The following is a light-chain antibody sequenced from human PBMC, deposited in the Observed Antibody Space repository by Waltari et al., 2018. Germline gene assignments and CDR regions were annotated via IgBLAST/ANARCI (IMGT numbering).Light chain of an antibody. CDR2: DAA. J-gene: IGKJ2*01. CDR3: QHRYT. CDR1: QSVSSY. V-gene: IGKV3-11*01. Sequence: EIVLTQSPATLSLSPGERATLSCRASQSVSSYLAWYQQKPGQAPRLLIYDAANRATGIPAIVSGSGSGTDFPLTISSLEPEDFAVYFCQHRYTFGQGTKLEIK.